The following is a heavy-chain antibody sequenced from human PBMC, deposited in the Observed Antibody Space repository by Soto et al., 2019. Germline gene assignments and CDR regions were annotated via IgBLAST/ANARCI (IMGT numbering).Heavy chain of an antibody. CDR1: GGSISNSNYY. Sequence: QLQLQESGPGLVKSSETLSLTCTVSGGSISNSNYYWGWIRQPPGKGLEWIGSIYYSGNTYYNPSLKSRVTMSVDTSKNQFSLKLSSVTAADTAVYYCATLPVRSRVPAALRGGHSFDPWGQGTLVTVSS. J-gene: IGHJ5*02. V-gene: IGHV4-39*01. D-gene: IGHD2-2*02. CDR3: ATLPVRSRVPAALRGGHSFDP. CDR2: IYYSGNT.